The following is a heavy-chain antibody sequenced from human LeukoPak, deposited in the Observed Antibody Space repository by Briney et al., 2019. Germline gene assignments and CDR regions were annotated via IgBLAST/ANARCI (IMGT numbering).Heavy chain of an antibody. CDR2: INSVGSYT. D-gene: IGHD2-2*01. V-gene: IGHV3-74*01. CDR3: ARGYCSNTSCNYYCAMDV. CDR1: GFTISSYW. Sequence: GGSLRLSCAVSGFTISSYWMHWVRQAPGKGLGWVSRINSVGSYTNYADSVKGRFTISRDNGKNTLYLQMNSLRAEDTAVYYCARGYCSNTSCNYYCAMDVWGQGTTVTVSS. J-gene: IGHJ6*02.